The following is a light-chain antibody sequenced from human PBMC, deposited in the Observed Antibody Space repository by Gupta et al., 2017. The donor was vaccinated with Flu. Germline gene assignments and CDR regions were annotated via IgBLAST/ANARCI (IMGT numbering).Light chain of an antibody. Sequence: QSALTQPASVSRSPGQSITIPCTGSSSDVGGYNYVSWHQQHQATPPKLIIYDVTKRPSGISNRFAGANAATTAFLTISGLQAEDDAYYYCSSYTSNTTVLFGGGTKLTVL. V-gene: IGLV2-14*01. CDR3: SSYTSNTTVL. J-gene: IGLJ2*01. CDR2: DVT. CDR1: SSDVGGYNY.